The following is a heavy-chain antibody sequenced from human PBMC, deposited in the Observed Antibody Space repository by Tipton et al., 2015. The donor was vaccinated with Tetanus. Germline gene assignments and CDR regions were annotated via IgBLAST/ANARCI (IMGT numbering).Heavy chain of an antibody. V-gene: IGHV4-59*01. Sequence: TLSLTCTVSGGSISSYYWSWIRQPPGKGLEWIGYIYYSGSTNYNPSLKSRVTISVDTSKNQLSLKLSSVTAADTAVYYCARSEQQLVRGYYYYYYMDVWGKGTTVTVSS. D-gene: IGHD6-13*01. CDR1: GGSISSYY. CDR2: IYYSGST. J-gene: IGHJ6*03. CDR3: ARSEQQLVRGYYYYYYMDV.